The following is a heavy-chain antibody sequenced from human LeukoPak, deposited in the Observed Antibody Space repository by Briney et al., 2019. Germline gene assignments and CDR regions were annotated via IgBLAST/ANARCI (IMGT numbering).Heavy chain of an antibody. J-gene: IGHJ4*02. D-gene: IGHD2-2*01. V-gene: IGHV3-48*02. CDR1: GFTFSSYP. CDR2: IRDDGTT. Sequence: PGGSLRLSCAASGFTFSSYPITWVRQAPGKGLEWISHIRDDGTTDYADSVKGRFTITRDNARNSLYLQLNSLRDEDTAVYYCAXDHDYAXDNWGQGTLVT. CDR3: AXDHDYAXDN.